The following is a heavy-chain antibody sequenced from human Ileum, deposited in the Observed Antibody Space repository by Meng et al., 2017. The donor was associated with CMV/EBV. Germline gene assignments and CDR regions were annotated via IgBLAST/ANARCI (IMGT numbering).Heavy chain of an antibody. J-gene: IGHJ1*01. D-gene: IGHD3-22*01. CDR3: ARGRNVLGEYYQDRMGYYSYFQH. CDR1: GYTFTSYG. Sequence: ASVKVSCKASGYTFTSYGISWVRQAPGQGLEWMGWISAYNGNTNYAQKLQGRVTMNTDTSTSTAYMELRSLRTDDTAVYYCARGRNVLGEYYQDRMGYYSYFQHWGQGTLVTVSS. CDR2: ISAYNGNT. V-gene: IGHV1-18*01.